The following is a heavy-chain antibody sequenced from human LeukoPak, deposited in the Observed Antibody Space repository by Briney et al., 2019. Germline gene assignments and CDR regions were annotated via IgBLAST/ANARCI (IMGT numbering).Heavy chain of an antibody. D-gene: IGHD6-19*01. Sequence: RASVKVSCKASGYTFTSYAMNWVRQAPGQGLEWMGWINTNTGNPTYAQGFTGRFVFSLDTSVSTAYLQISSLKAEDTAVYYCARDLRAYSSGWFDAFDIWGQGTMVTVSS. J-gene: IGHJ3*02. CDR3: ARDLRAYSSGWFDAFDI. V-gene: IGHV7-4-1*02. CDR2: INTNTGNP. CDR1: GYTFTSYA.